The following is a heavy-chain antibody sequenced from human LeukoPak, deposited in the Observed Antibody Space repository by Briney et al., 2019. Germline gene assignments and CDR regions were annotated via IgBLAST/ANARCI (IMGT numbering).Heavy chain of an antibody. CDR3: ARTRDPPTYYYFYMDV. CDR2: ISTSSSTR. D-gene: IGHD1-1*01. CDR1: GFTLNNYS. V-gene: IGHV3-48*04. J-gene: IGHJ6*03. Sequence: GEALRLSCAASGFTLNNYSMNWVRQAPGKGLEWVSYISTSSSTRYYADSVKGRFTISRDNAMNSLYLQMNSLRAEDTAVYYCARTRDPPTYYYFYMDVWGKGTTVTVSS.